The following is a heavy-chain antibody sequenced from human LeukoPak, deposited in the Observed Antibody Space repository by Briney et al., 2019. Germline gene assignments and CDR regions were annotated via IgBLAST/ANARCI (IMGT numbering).Heavy chain of an antibody. D-gene: IGHD3-3*01. V-gene: IGHV3-48*02. Sequence: GGSLRLSCAASGLTFSSYSMNWVRQAPGKGLEWVAYISSFSGTIYYADSVKGRFTISRDNAKNSLYLQMNSLRDEDTPVYYCAREPQQFLEWLFDASPDYYYYMDVWGKGTTVTVSS. CDR1: GLTFSSYS. J-gene: IGHJ6*03. CDR2: ISSFSGTI. CDR3: AREPQQFLEWLFDASPDYYYYMDV.